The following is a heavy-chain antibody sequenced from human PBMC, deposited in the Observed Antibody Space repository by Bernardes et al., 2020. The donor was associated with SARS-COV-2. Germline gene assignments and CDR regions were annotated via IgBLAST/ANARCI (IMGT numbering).Heavy chain of an antibody. J-gene: IGHJ4*02. V-gene: IGHV4-39*01. D-gene: IGHD2-2*01. CDR3: AIRLVAAAAIWNY. Sequence: SETLSLTCTVSGGSISSSSYYWGWIRQPPGKGLEWIGSIYYSGNTYYNPSLKSRVTISVDTPKNQFSLKLSSVTAADTAVYYCAIRLVAAAAIWNYWGQGTLVTVSS. CDR2: IYYSGNT. CDR1: GGSISSSSYY.